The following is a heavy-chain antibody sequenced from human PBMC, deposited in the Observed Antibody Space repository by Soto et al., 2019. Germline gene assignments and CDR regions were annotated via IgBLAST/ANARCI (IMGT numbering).Heavy chain of an antibody. CDR1: GFSFTGYY. Sequence: GASVKVSCKASGFSFTGYYIHWLRQVPGQGLEWMGWINAHSGGTEYAQKFQGRVTLTRDTSIATAYLTLTSLTSDDTALYYCAKDLTRQLAYWLDPWGQGTQVTVSS. CDR3: AKDLTRQLAYWLDP. J-gene: IGHJ5*02. V-gene: IGHV1-2*02. CDR2: INAHSGGT. D-gene: IGHD6-6*01.